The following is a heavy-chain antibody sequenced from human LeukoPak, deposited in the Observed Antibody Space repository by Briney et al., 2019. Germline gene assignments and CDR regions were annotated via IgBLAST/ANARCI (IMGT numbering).Heavy chain of an antibody. CDR3: ARDRVSSRPAFGVVIIFHYYMDV. Sequence: ASVKVSCKASGYTFTSYGISWVRQAPGQGLEWMGWISAYNGNTNYAQKLQGRVTMTTDTSTSTAYMELRSLRSDDTAVYYCARDRVSSRPAFGVVIIFHYYMDVWGKGTTVTVSS. D-gene: IGHD3-3*01. J-gene: IGHJ6*03. CDR2: ISAYNGNT. CDR1: GYTFTSYG. V-gene: IGHV1-18*01.